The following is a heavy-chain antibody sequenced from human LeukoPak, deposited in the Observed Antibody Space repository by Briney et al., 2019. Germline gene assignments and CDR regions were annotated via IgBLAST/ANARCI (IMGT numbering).Heavy chain of an antibody. CDR1: GYTFTSYY. CDR2: ITPRDGTA. J-gene: IGHJ4*02. Sequence: ASVKVSCKASGYTFTSYYIHRGRQAPGQGFEWMGIITPRDGTAHYAQRFQGRLTLTGDTSTGTVYMRLSGLTSDDTAIYFCARDSPSTVTTPSFDHWGQGTLVTVSS. V-gene: IGHV1-46*03. CDR3: ARDSPSTVTTPSFDH. D-gene: IGHD4-17*01.